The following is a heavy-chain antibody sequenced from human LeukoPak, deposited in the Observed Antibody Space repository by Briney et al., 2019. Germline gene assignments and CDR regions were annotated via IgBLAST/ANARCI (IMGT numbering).Heavy chain of an antibody. CDR3: TRATCGYSGYDYGSWFDP. CDR1: GFTFGDYA. V-gene: IGHV3-49*04. CDR2: IRSKAYGGTT. J-gene: IGHJ5*02. D-gene: IGHD5-12*01. Sequence: PGGSLRLSCTASGFTFGDYAMSWVRQAPGKGLEWVGFIRSKAYGGTTEYAASVKGRFTISRDDSKSIAYLQMNSLKTEDTAVYYCTRATCGYSGYDYGSWFDPWGQGTLVTVSS.